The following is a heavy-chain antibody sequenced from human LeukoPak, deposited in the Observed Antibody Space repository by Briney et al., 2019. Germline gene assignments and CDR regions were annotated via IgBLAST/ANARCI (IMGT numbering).Heavy chain of an antibody. V-gene: IGHV3-74*01. D-gene: IGHD7-27*01. J-gene: IGHJ4*02. Sequence: GRSLRLSCAASGFTFSSCGMHWVRQAPGKGLVWVSRINPDGSTTNYADSVKGRFTISRDNAKNMLYLLMNSLRVDDTAVYYCVRPLLGTSDYWGQGTLVTVSS. CDR1: GFTFSSCG. CDR3: VRPLLGTSDY. CDR2: INPDGSTT.